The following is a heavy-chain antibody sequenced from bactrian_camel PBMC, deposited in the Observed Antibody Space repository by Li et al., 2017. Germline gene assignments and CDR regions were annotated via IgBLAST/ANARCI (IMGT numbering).Heavy chain of an antibody. Sequence: VESGGGLVQPGGSLRLSCAASEFPSVNYYISWVRQAPGKGLEWISSINARSGSTPYADSVKGRSTISRDNAKNTLYLQMNSLKTDDMAMYYCATASRLWDCGSFDWTKYNFLGQGTQVTVS. D-gene: IGHD3*01. CDR1: EFPSVNYY. CDR2: INARSGST. V-gene: IGHV3S28*01. CDR3: ATASRLWDCGSFDWTKYNF. J-gene: IGHJ4*01.